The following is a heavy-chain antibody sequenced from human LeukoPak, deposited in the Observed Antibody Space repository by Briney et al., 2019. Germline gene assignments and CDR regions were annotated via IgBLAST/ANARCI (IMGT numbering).Heavy chain of an antibody. D-gene: IGHD2-21*02. Sequence: GGSLRLSCAVSGMKVGGHDMTWVRQAPGKGPEWVSTIRGSGGTTHYADSVKGRFIISRDKSKSTVDLEMTGLRGDDTAIYYCAKVTVTSLIEFWGQGALVVVSS. CDR1: GMKVGGHD. V-gene: IGHV3-23*01. CDR2: IRGSGGTT. CDR3: AKVTVTSLIEF. J-gene: IGHJ4*02.